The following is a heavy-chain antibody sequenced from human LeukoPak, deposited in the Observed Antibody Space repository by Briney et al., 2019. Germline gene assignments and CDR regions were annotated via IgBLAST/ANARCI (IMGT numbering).Heavy chain of an antibody. CDR3: ARGRMSSSWYEGGNYYYGMDV. J-gene: IGHJ6*02. V-gene: IGHV4-30-2*01. CDR2: IYHSGST. Sequence: SQTLSLTCTVSGGSISSGGYYWSWIRQPPGKGLEWIGYIYHSGSTYYNPSLKSRVTISVDTSKNQFSLKLSSVTAADTAVYYCARGRMSSSWYEGGNYYYGMDVWGQGTTVTVSS. D-gene: IGHD6-13*01. CDR1: GGSISSGGYY.